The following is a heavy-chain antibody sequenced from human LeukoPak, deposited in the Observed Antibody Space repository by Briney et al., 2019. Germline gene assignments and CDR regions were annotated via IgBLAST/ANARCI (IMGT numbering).Heavy chain of an antibody. CDR1: GFTFSSYG. D-gene: IGHD1-26*01. V-gene: IGHV3-30*18. J-gene: IGHJ6*02. Sequence: GGSLRLSCAASGFTFSSYGMHWVRQAPGKGLEWVAVISYDGSNKYYADSVKGRFTISRDNSKNTLYLQMNSLRAEDTAVYYCAKDPVSRWELFNYYYYGMDVWGQGTTVTVSS. CDR2: ISYDGSNK. CDR3: AKDPVSRWELFNYYYYGMDV.